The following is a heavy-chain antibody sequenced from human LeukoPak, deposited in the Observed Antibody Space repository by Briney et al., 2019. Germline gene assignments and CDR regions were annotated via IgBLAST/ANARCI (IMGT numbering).Heavy chain of an antibody. Sequence: ASVKVSCKASGYTFTNYGISWVRQAPGQGLEWMGWISAHNGNTNYAQKLQGRVTMTTDTSTSTAYMELRSLRSDDTAVYYCASTRDYNSAAPSVFDYWGQGTLVTVSS. J-gene: IGHJ4*02. CDR3: ASTRDYNSAAPSVFDY. CDR2: ISAHNGNT. CDR1: GYTFTNYG. V-gene: IGHV1-18*01. D-gene: IGHD2-2*01.